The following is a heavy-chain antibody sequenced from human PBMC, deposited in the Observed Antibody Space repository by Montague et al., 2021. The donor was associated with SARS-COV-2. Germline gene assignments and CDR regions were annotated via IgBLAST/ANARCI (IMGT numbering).Heavy chain of an antibody. V-gene: IGHV4-59*03. Sequence: SETLSLTCTVSGGSIRSYYWSWIRQTPGKGLEWIGYIYYDGSTNYNPSLKSRVTMSVDSSKNQFSLRLSSVTAADTAVYYCARYGSYFERWGQGTLVTVSS. CDR2: IYYDGST. CDR1: GGSIRSYY. J-gene: IGHJ4*02. D-gene: IGHD1-26*01. CDR3: ARYGSYFER.